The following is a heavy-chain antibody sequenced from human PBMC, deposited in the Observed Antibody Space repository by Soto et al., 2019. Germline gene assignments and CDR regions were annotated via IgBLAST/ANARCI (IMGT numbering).Heavy chain of an antibody. CDR3: AATLDWGSYDFGGYPS. V-gene: IGHV1-58*01. CDR1: GFTFSRAA. D-gene: IGHD3-22*01. CDR2: IVVASGKT. J-gene: IGHJ4*02. Sequence: SVKVSCKGSGFTFSRAAVQWVRQARGQGLEWIGWIVVASGKTDYAPNLQERVTITRDMSTTTAYMELSDLSSEDTAVYYCAATLDWGSYDFGGYPSWGQGTLVTVSS.